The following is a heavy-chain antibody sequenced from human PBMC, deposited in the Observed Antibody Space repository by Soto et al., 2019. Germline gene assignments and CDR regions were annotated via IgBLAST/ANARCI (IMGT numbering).Heavy chain of an antibody. CDR1: GGSISSGDYY. J-gene: IGHJ4*02. V-gene: IGHV4-31*03. D-gene: IGHD3-10*01. Sequence: SETLSLTCTVFGGSISSGDYYWTWIRQHPEKGLEWIGYISHSGNTYYNPSLKSRVAISVDTSKNQFSLSLASVTAADTAVYYCASIPVTVIRGVKIYFDYWGQGTVVTVSS. CDR2: ISHSGNT. CDR3: ASIPVTVIRGVKIYFDY.